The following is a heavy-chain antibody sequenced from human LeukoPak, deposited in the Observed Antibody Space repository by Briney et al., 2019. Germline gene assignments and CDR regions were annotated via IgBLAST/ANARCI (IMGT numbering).Heavy chain of an antibody. CDR1: GFTFIDYG. CDR2: VNWNGDST. V-gene: IGHV3-20*04. CDR3: ARDQLLHRNWFDA. D-gene: IGHD3-22*01. J-gene: IGHJ5*02. Sequence: GGSLRLSCKAPGFTFIDYGTNWVRQAPGEGPEWLCDVNWNGDSTGYADSVKGRFTISRDNSKNSLYLQMNSLRIEDTALYYCARDQLLHRNWFDAWGQGTLVTVSS.